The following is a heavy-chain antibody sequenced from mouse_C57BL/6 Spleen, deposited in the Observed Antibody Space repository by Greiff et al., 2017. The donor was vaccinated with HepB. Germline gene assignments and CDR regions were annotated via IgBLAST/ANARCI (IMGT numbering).Heavy chain of an antibody. J-gene: IGHJ2*01. Sequence: VQLQQPGAELVQPGASVKMSCKASGYTFTSYWITWVKQRPGQGLEWIGDIYPGSGSTNYNEKFKSKATLTVDTSSSTAYMQLSSLTSEDSAVYYGARAYYDYDEYYFDYWGQGTTLTVSS. CDR1: GYTFTSYW. CDR2: IYPGSGST. D-gene: IGHD2-4*01. V-gene: IGHV1-55*01. CDR3: ARAYYDYDEYYFDY.